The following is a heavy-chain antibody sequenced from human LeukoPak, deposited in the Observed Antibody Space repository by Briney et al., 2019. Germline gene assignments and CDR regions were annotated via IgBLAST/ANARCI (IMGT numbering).Heavy chain of an antibody. J-gene: IGHJ6*02. V-gene: IGHV3-33*01. CDR2: IWYDGSNK. Sequence: GGSLRLSCAASGFTFSSYGMHWVRQAPGKGLEWVAVIWYDGSNKYYADSVKGRFTISRDNSKNTLYLQMNSLRAEDTAVYYCARDRGDILTGYYNPNYYYGMDVWGQGTTVTVSS. CDR3: ARDRGDILTGYYNPNYYYGMDV. CDR1: GFTFSSYG. D-gene: IGHD3-9*01.